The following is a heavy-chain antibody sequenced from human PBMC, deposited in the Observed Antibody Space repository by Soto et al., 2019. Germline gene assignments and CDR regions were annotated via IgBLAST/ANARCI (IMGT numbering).Heavy chain of an antibody. CDR3: ARDLALAGNY. Sequence: GASLRLSCAASGFTFRSYAMNWVRQTQEKGLELVSSTSSHSTYTHYAYSVKGRFTISRDNANNSLSLQMNSLRAEETAIYYRARDLALAGNYWGQGAL. D-gene: IGHD3-3*02. CDR2: TSSHSTYT. J-gene: IGHJ4*02. CDR1: GFTFRSYA. V-gene: IGHV3-21*01.